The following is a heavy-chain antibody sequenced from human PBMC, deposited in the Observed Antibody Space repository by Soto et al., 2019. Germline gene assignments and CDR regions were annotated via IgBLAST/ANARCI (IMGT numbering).Heavy chain of an antibody. J-gene: IGHJ5*01. CDR1: GGSISISTYY. Sequence: PSETLSLTCTVSGGSISISTYYWGWIRQPPGKGLEWIGSVYYSGSTYYNPSLKSRVTINPDTSNNQFSLHLSSVTPDDTAVYYCVRLIGNSWLGSWGQGTPVTVSS. CDR3: VRLIGNSWLGS. CDR2: VYYSGST. V-gene: IGHV4-39*01.